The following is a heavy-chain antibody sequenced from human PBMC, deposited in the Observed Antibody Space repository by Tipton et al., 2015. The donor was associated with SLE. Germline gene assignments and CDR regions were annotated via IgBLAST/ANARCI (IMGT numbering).Heavy chain of an antibody. CDR3: ARDDVSSGYYWYFDV. CDR2: VSYTGSA. CDR1: GDSISSGVYY. Sequence: TLSLTCTVSGDSISSGVYYWNWIRQSPGKGLEWIGYVSYTGSANYNPSLKSRVSISVSTSKNQFSLRLTSVTAADTAVYYCARDDVSSGYYWYFDVWGRGTLVTVSS. D-gene: IGHD5-12*01. V-gene: IGHV4-61*08. J-gene: IGHJ2*01.